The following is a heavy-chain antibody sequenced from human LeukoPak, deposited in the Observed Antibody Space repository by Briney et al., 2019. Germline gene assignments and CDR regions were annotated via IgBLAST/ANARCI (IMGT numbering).Heavy chain of an antibody. D-gene: IGHD6-13*01. Sequence: GASVKVSCKASAYTFTAYYMHWVRQAPGQGLEWMGWINPNSGGTNYAQKFQGRVTMTRDTSISTAYMELSRLTSDDTAVYYCARCSSWYVSNHQGDAFDIWGQGTMVTVSS. J-gene: IGHJ3*02. CDR2: INPNSGGT. CDR1: AYTFTAYY. V-gene: IGHV1-2*02. CDR3: ARCSSWYVSNHQGDAFDI.